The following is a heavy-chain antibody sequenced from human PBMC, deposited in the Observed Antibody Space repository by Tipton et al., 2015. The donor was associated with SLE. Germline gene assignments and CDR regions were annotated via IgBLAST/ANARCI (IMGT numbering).Heavy chain of an antibody. CDR1: GASMSGYY. J-gene: IGHJ6*03. CDR3: ARAGAGYYYYYMDV. CDR2: IYYSGST. V-gene: IGHV4-59*01. Sequence: TLSLTCTVSGASMSGYYWSWIRQSPGKGLEWIGYIYYSGSTNYNPSLKSRVTISVDTSKNQFSLKLSSVTAADTAVYYCARAGAGYYYYYMDVWGKGTTVTFSS.